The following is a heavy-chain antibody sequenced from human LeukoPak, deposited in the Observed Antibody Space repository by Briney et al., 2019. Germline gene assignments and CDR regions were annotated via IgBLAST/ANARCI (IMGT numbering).Heavy chain of an antibody. J-gene: IGHJ3*02. V-gene: IGHV3-23*01. D-gene: IGHD3-22*01. CDR2: ISGSGVNT. CDR3: ARGRSGYGPFDAFDI. CDR1: GYTFSSYS. Sequence: GGSLRLSCTASGYTFSSYSMTWVRQAPGKGLEWVSAISGSGVNTYYADSVKGRFAASRGNSKNTLYPQMNSLRAEDTAVYYCARGRSGYGPFDAFDIWGQGTWVTVSS.